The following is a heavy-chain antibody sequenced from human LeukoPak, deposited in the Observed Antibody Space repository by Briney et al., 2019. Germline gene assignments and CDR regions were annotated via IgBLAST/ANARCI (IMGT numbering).Heavy chain of an antibody. CDR1: EFTFRSHV. J-gene: IGHJ4*02. CDR3: ARDPGRWVGYYDSSGYSFDY. Sequence: GGSLRLSCAASEFTFRSHVMSWVRQAPGKGLEWISAIVGSGSTTHYADSVKGRFTISRDNAKNSLYLQMNSLRAEDTAVYYCARDPGRWVGYYDSSGYSFDYWGQGTLVTVSS. CDR2: IVGSGSTT. D-gene: IGHD3-22*01. V-gene: IGHV3-23*01.